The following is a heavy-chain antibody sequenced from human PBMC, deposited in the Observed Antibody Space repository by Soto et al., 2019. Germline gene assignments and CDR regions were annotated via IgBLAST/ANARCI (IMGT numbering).Heavy chain of an antibody. V-gene: IGHV4-39*01. Sequence: SETLSLTCTVSGGSIISSNFYWGWIRQPPGKGLEWIGSVEYGGSTYDNPPLKSRVTLSADTSKNQFSLKLTSVTAADTAIYYCARHVRGAVTMNWFDPWGHGTLVTVSS. CDR3: ARHVRGAVTMNWFDP. D-gene: IGHD3-10*02. J-gene: IGHJ5*02. CDR2: VEYGGST. CDR1: GGSIISSNFY.